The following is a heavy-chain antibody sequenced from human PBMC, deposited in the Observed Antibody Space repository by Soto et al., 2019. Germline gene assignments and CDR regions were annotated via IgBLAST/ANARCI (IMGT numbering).Heavy chain of an antibody. CDR1: GCTFGSSA. CDR2: IIPIFGTA. CDR3: ARGGLSVRGLIMTEQDAMDV. Sequence: QVQLVQSGAEVKKPGSSVKVSCKASGCTFGSSAISWVRQAPGHGLEWMGGIIPIFGTANYAQKFQGRVTNNADKSTSTAYMELSSLRPEETAVYYCARGGLSVRGLIMTEQDAMDVWGQGTTVTVSS. D-gene: IGHD3-10*01. V-gene: IGHV1-69*14. J-gene: IGHJ6*02.